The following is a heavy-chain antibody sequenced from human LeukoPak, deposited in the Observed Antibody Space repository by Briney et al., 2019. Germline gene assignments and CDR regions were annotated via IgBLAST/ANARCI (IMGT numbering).Heavy chain of an antibody. J-gene: IGHJ3*02. CDR1: GGSISSNTYD. CDR2: IHYTGST. CDR3: ARHRSNRVFPSFDN. V-gene: IGHV4-39*01. Sequence: SETLSLTCAVSGGSISSNTYDWGWIRQPPGLGLEWIGSIHYTGSTYYNPSLKSRVTVSVDTSKNQLSLKLTSVTASDTAVYYCARHRSNRVFPSFDNWGQGTMVAVSS. D-gene: IGHD3-10*01.